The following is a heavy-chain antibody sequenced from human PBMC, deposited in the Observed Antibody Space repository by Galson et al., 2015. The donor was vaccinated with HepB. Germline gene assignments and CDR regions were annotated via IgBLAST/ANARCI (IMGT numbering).Heavy chain of an antibody. Sequence: SLRLSCAASGFTFSSFSMHWVRQVPGGGLEYVSSTGGDGGKAYNADSVKGRFNISRDDSKNTVYLQLNSLTPEDTAVYYCVKEGRTWTDLWAPLDYWGQGTLVTVSS. D-gene: IGHD1-1*01. CDR1: GFTFSSFS. J-gene: IGHJ4*02. CDR3: VKEGRTWTDLWAPLDY. CDR2: TGGDGGKA. V-gene: IGHV3-64D*06.